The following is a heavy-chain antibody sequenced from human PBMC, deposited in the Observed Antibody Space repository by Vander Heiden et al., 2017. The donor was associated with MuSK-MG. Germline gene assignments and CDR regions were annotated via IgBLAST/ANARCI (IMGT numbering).Heavy chain of an antibody. CDR2: ISGSGGST. Sequence: EVRLFESGGTLVQPRVPLRLSCPAYGFPFGAYAMRWLRQAPGKGLEWVETISGSGGSTNDADSVRGRFTISRDNSKNTLYLQMNSLSAEDTAVYYCVKCRGRVRNGNWLDPWGQGTLVTVSS. CDR1: GFPFGAYA. D-gene: IGHD3-10*01. V-gene: IGHV3-23*01. J-gene: IGHJ5*02. CDR3: VKCRGRVRNGNWLDP.